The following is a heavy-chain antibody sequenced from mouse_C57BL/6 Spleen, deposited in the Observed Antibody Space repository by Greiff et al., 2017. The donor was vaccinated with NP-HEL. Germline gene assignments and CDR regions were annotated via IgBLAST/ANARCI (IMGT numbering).Heavy chain of an antibody. CDR3: TIYSNYGDWYFDV. D-gene: IGHD2-5*01. CDR2: ISSGGDYI. V-gene: IGHV5-9-1*02. Sequence: EVKVEESGEGLVKPGGSLTLSCAASGFTFSSYAMSWVRQTPEKRLEWVAYISSGGDYIYYEDTVKGRFTISRDNARNTLYLQMSSLKSEDTAMYYCTIYSNYGDWYFDVWGTGTTVTVSS. J-gene: IGHJ1*03. CDR1: GFTFSSYA.